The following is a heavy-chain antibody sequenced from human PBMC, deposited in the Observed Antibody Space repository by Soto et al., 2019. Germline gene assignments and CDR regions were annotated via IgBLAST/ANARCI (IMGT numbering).Heavy chain of an antibody. CDR3: ARAGVGTAYYYGMDV. D-gene: IGHD2-21*02. V-gene: IGHV4-4*02. Sequence: PSETLSLTCAVSGGSISSSNWWSWVRQPPGKGLEWIGEIYHSGSTNYNPSLKSRVTISVDKSKNQFSLKLSSVTAADTAVYYCARAGVGTAYYYGMDVWGQGTTVTV. CDR1: GGSISSSNW. CDR2: IYHSGST. J-gene: IGHJ6*02.